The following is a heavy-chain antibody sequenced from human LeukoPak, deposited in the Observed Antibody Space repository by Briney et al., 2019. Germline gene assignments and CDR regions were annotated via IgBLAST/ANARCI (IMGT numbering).Heavy chain of an antibody. Sequence: PSETLSLTCIVSGVSISSYYWSWIRQPAGKGLEWIGRIYTSGSTNYNPSLKSRVTISVDTSKNQFSLKLSSVTAADTAVYYCARGRGPITIFGVVPMDVWGKGTTVTVS. V-gene: IGHV4-4*07. J-gene: IGHJ6*04. CDR1: GVSISSYY. CDR2: IYTSGST. D-gene: IGHD3-3*01. CDR3: ARGRGPITIFGVVPMDV.